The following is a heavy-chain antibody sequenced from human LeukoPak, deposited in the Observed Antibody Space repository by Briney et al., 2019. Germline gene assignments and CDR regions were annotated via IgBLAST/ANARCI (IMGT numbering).Heavy chain of an antibody. CDR3: ARHNWVYYGSGTRGAFDI. CDR2: IYYNGST. J-gene: IGHJ3*02. V-gene: IGHV4-39*01. CDR1: GASISGSGYY. D-gene: IGHD3-10*01. Sequence: SETLSLTCTVSGASISGSGYYWGWIRQPPGQGLEYIGDIYYNGSTYYNASLKSRVTISVDTSKNQFSLKLSSVTAADTAVYYCARHNWVYYGSGTRGAFDIWGQRTVVTVSS.